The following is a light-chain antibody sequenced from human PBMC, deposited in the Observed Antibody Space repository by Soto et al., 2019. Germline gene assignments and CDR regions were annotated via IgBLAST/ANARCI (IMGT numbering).Light chain of an antibody. CDR1: SSDIGGYNF. CDR2: DVG. Sequence: QSALTQPASVPGSPGQSITIACTGTSSDIGGYNFVSWYQQHPGKAPKLLIYDVGNRPSGVSSRFSGSKSGNTASLTISGLQAEDEAHYYCNSYRTVSTYVFGTGTKVTVL. J-gene: IGLJ1*01. CDR3: NSYRTVSTYV. V-gene: IGLV2-14*01.